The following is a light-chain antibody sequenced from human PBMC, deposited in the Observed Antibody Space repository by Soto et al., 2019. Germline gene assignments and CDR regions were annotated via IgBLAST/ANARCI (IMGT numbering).Light chain of an antibody. J-gene: IGKJ1*01. CDR1: QSVSSSS. V-gene: IGKV3-20*01. Sequence: TVLTQSPGTLSLSPGERATLSCRASQSVSSSSLAWYQQKPGQAPRLLIYRASSRATGIPDRFSGSGSGTDFTLTISRLEPEDIAVYYYQQYGNSPPSWTFGQGTKVEIK. CDR2: RAS. CDR3: QQYGNSPPSWT.